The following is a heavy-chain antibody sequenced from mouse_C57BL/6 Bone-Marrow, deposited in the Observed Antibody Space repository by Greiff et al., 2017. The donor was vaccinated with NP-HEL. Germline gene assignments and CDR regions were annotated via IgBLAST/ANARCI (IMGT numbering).Heavy chain of an antibody. V-gene: IGHV1-64*01. CDR3: ARLTGTSFDY. CDR2: IHPNSGST. CDR1: GYTFTSYW. Sequence: QVQLQQPGAELVRPGASVKLSCKASGYTFTSYWMHWVKQRPGQGLEWIGMIHPNSGSTNYNEKFKSKATLTVDKSSSTAYMQLSSLTSEDSAVYYCARLTGTSFDYWGQGTTLTVSS. J-gene: IGHJ2*01. D-gene: IGHD4-1*01.